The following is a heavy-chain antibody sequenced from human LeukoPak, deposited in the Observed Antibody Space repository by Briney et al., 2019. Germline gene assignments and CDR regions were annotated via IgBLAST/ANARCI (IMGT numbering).Heavy chain of an antibody. CDR1: GFTVSSNY. CDR2: IYSGSST. D-gene: IGHD6-19*01. CDR3: ARDSSGHILDY. Sequence: GGSLRLFCAASGFTVSSNYMSWVRQAPGKGLEWVSVIYSGSSTYYADSVKGRFTISRDNSKNTLYLHMNSLRAEDTAVYYCARDSSGHILDYWGQGTLVTVSS. J-gene: IGHJ4*02. V-gene: IGHV3-53*01.